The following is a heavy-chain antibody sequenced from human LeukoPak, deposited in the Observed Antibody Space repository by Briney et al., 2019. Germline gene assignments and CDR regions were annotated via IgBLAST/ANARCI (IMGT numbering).Heavy chain of an antibody. D-gene: IGHD6-13*01. V-gene: IGHV4-39*02. CDR1: GGSINISDYY. CDR3: SRDRIAAAGFFDY. Sequence: SETLSLTCTASGGSINISDYYWGWIRQPPGKGLEWIGSMHYSGSTYYNPSLKSRVTISVDTSKNQFSLKVSSVTAADTAVYYCSRDRIAAAGFFDYWGQGTLVTVSS. J-gene: IGHJ4*02. CDR2: MHYSGST.